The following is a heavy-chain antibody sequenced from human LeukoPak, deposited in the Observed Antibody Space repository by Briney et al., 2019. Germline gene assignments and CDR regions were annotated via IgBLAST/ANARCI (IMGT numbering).Heavy chain of an antibody. Sequence: ASVKVSCKASGYTFTSYDINWVRQATGQGLEWMGWMNPNGGNTGYAQKFQGRVTMTRNTSISTAYMELSSLRSEDTAVYYCARGRYSDYYYYYMDVWGKGTTVTVSS. D-gene: IGHD5-18*01. V-gene: IGHV1-8*01. CDR3: ARGRYSDYYYYYMDV. CDR2: MNPNGGNT. J-gene: IGHJ6*03. CDR1: GYTFTSYD.